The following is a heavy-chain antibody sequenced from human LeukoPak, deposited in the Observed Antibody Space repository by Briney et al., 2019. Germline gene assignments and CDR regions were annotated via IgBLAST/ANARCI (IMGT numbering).Heavy chain of an antibody. CDR2: INPNSGGT. CDR3: ARALPCITIFGVLGYNWFDP. J-gene: IGHJ5*02. D-gene: IGHD3-3*01. Sequence: GASVKVSCKASGYTFTGYYMHWVRQAPGQGLEWMGWINPNSGGTNYAQKFQGRVTMTRDTSISTAYMELSRLRSDDTTVYYCARALPCITIFGVLGYNWFDPWGQGTLVTVSS. CDR1: GYTFTGYY. V-gene: IGHV1-2*02.